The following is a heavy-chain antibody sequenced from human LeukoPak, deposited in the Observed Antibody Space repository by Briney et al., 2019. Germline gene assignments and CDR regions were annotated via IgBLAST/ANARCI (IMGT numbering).Heavy chain of an antibody. CDR2: IASDGSST. J-gene: IGHJ4*02. CDR3: ARGRPHGNDY. V-gene: IGHV3-74*01. CDR1: GFTFSSYW. Sequence: TGGFLRHSCAASGFTFSSYWMNWVRQAPGKGLVWVSRIASDGSSTTYADSVKGRFSISRDNAKNTLYLQMNSLRAEDTAVYYWARGRPHGNDYWGQGTLVTVSS. D-gene: IGHD4-23*01.